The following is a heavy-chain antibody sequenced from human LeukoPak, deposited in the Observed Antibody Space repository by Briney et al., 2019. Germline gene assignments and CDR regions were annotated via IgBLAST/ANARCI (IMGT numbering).Heavy chain of an antibody. D-gene: IGHD3-3*01. CDR1: GGSISSYY. CDR2: IYTSGST. Sequence: PSETLSLTCTVSGGSISSYYWSWIRQPAGQGVECIGRIYTSGSTNYNPSLKSRVAMSVDTSKNQFSLKLSSATAADTAVYYCAREQYYDFWSGYWPFDYWGQGTLVTVSS. V-gene: IGHV4-4*07. J-gene: IGHJ4*02. CDR3: AREQYYDFWSGYWPFDY.